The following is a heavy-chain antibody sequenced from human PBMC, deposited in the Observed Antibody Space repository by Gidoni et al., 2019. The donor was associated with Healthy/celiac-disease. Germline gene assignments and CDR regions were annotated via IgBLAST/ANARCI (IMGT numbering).Heavy chain of an antibody. J-gene: IGHJ4*02. V-gene: IGHV3-30-3*01. CDR2: ISYDGSNK. D-gene: IGHD5-12*01. CDR3: ARGGRGYSGYDYVAHFDY. Sequence: QVQLVESGGGVVQPGRSLRLSCAASGFTFSSYAMHWVRQAPGKGLEWVAVISYDGSNKYYADSVKGRFTISRDNSKNTLYLQMNSLRAEDTAVYYCARGGRGYSGYDYVAHFDYWGQGTLVTVSS. CDR1: GFTFSSYA.